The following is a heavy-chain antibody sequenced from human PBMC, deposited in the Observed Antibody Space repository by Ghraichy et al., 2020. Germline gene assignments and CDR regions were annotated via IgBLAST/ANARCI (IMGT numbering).Heavy chain of an antibody. CDR3: ARENGGAAAGTDYYYGMDV. J-gene: IGHJ6*02. Sequence: GGSLRLSCAVSGFTFSRYGMYWVRQAPGKGLEWVAVIWYDGSNKYYADSVKGRFTISRDNSKNTVYLQMNSLRAEDTAVYYCARENGGAAAGTDYYYGMDVWGQGTKVTVSS. D-gene: IGHD6-13*01. V-gene: IGHV3-33*01. CDR2: IWYDGSNK. CDR1: GFTFSRYG.